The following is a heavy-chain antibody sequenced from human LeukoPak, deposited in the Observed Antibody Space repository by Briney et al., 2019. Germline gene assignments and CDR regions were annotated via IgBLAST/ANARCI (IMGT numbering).Heavy chain of an antibody. CDR2: INPNSGGT. J-gene: IGHJ4*02. CDR1: GYTFTGYY. CDR3: ATMVRGVIY. Sequence: ASVKVSCKASGYTFTGYYMHWVRQAPGQGLEWMGWINPNSGGTNYAQKFQGWVTMTTDTSTSTAYMELRSLRSDDTAVYYCATMVRGVIYWGQGTLVTVSS. D-gene: IGHD3-10*01. V-gene: IGHV1-2*04.